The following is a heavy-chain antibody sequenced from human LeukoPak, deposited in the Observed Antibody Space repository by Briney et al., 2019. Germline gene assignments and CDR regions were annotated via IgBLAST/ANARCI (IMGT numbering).Heavy chain of an antibody. D-gene: IGHD2/OR15-2a*01. V-gene: IGHV3-23*01. CDR1: GFTFSSYA. CDR2: ISGSGGST. CDR3: AKDVISRSRPYYFDY. Sequence: GGSLRLSCAASGFTFSSYAMSWVRQAPGKGLEWVSAISGSGGSTYYADSVKGRFTISRDNSKNTLYRQMNSLRAEDTAVYYCAKDVISRSRPYYFDYWGQGTLVTVSS. J-gene: IGHJ4*02.